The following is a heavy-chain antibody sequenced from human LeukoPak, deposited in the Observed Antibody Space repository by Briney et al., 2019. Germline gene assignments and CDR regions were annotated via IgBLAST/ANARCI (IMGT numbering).Heavy chain of an antibody. CDR1: GGTFSSYA. CDR3: ARDWRYYYDSSGQFDY. Sequence: SVKVSCKASGGTFSSYAISWVRQAPGQGLEWMGGIIPIFGTANYAQKFQGRVTITADESTSTAYMELSSLRSEDTAVYYCARDWRYYYDSSGQFDYWGQGTLVTASS. D-gene: IGHD3-22*01. V-gene: IGHV1-69*13. CDR2: IIPIFGTA. J-gene: IGHJ4*02.